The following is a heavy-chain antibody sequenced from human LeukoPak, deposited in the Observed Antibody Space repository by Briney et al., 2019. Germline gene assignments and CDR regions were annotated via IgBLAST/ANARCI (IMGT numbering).Heavy chain of an antibody. D-gene: IGHD3-9*01. V-gene: IGHV3-48*01. CDR2: ISSTTGNI. CDR3: ARSRTGYSVDY. J-gene: IGHJ4*02. Sequence: PGGSLRLSCAASGFTFSSYSMHWVRQAPGKGLEWVSFISSTTGNIYYTDSVEGRFTTSRDNANNSLYLQMSSLRAGGTAVYYCARSRTGYSVDYWGQGTLVTVSS. CDR1: GFTFSSYS.